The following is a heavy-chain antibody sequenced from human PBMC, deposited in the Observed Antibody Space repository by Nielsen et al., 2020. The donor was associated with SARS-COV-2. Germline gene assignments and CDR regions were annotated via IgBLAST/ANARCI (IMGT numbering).Heavy chain of an antibody. Sequence: GGSLRLSCAASGFTFSDYYMSWIRQAPGKGLEWVSYISSSSSYTNYADSVKGRFTISRENAKNSLYLQMNSLRAGDTAVYYCARMGYSYGYSYYYYYGMDVWGQGTTVTVSS. J-gene: IGHJ6*02. D-gene: IGHD5-18*01. V-gene: IGHV3-11*06. CDR1: GFTFSDYY. CDR3: ARMGYSYGYSYYYYYGMDV. CDR2: ISSSSSYT.